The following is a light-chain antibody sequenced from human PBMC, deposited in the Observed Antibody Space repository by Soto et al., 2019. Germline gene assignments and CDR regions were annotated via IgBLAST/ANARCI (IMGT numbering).Light chain of an antibody. CDR2: DAS. Sequence: EIVLTQSPATLSSSPGERATLSCRASQSVSSYLAWYQQKPGQAPRLLIYDASNRATGIPARFSGSGSGTDFTLTISSLEPEDSAVYYCQERSDWPRLTFGGGTKVEIK. V-gene: IGKV3-11*01. CDR3: QERSDWPRLT. J-gene: IGKJ4*01. CDR1: QSVSSY.